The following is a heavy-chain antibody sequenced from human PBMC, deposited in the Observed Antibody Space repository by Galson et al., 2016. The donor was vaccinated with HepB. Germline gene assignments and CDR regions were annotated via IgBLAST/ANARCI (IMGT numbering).Heavy chain of an antibody. V-gene: IGHV1-3*01. J-gene: IGHJ4*02. CDR2: IYVDNGNT. Sequence: SVKVSCKASGNTFTSYTIHWVRQAPGQRLEWMGWIYVDNGNTKYSQKFQGRVSMTRDTSASTAYMEVSSLRSEDTAVYYCARRVSAALDYWGQGTLVTVSS. D-gene: IGHD3-10*01. CDR3: ARRVSAALDY. CDR1: GNTFTSYT.